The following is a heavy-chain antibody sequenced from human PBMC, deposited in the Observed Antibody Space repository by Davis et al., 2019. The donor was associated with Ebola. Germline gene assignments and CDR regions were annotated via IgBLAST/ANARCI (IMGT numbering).Heavy chain of an antibody. D-gene: IGHD2-8*02. V-gene: IGHV1-69*13. J-gene: IGHJ4*02. CDR1: GYTFTSYY. Sequence: SVKVSCKASGYTFTSYYMHWVRQAPGQGLEWMGGIIPIFGTANYAQKFQGRVTITADESTSTAYMELSSLRSEDTAVYYCARDKGNWWFDYWGQGTLVTVSS. CDR3: ARDKGNWWFDY. CDR2: IIPIFGTA.